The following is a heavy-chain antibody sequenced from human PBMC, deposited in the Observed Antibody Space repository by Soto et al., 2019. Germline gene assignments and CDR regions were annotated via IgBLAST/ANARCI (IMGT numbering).Heavy chain of an antibody. CDR3: ARVRTSLDLYYYYMDV. J-gene: IGHJ6*03. D-gene: IGHD2-2*01. Sequence: PSETLSLTCAVYGGSFSGYYWSWIRQPPGKGLEWIGEINHSGSTNYNPSFESRVAFSVDTSKNQFSLEVTSVTAADTAIYYCARVRTSLDLYYYYMDVWGKGTTVTVSS. CDR1: GGSFSGYY. CDR2: INHSGST. V-gene: IGHV4-34*01.